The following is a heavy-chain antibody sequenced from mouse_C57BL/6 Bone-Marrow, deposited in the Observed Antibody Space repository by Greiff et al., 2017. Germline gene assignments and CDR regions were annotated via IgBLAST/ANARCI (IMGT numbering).Heavy chain of an antibody. CDR3: ARLGRYYYAMDY. CDR1: GYTFTSYW. CDR2: IEPSDSYT. V-gene: IGHV1-50*01. D-gene: IGHD4-1*01. Sequence: QVQLQQPGAELVKPGASVKLSCKASGYTFTSYWMQWVKQRPGQGLEWIGEIEPSDSYTNYNQKVKGKATLTVDTSSSTAYMQLSSLTSEDSAVYYCARLGRYYYAMDYWGQGTSVTVSS. J-gene: IGHJ4*01.